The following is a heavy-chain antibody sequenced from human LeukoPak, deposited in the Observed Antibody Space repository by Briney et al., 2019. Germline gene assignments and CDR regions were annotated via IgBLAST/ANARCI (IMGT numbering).Heavy chain of an antibody. CDR3: ASGGKYCTGGACYGD. Sequence: HPGGSLRLSCAASGFTFSNYAMSWVRQAPGKGLEWVSTISGSGGATYYADSVQGRFTVSRDNSKNTVYLQVNSLRAEDTAVYYCASGGKYCTGGACYGDWGQGTLVTVSS. D-gene: IGHD2-8*02. CDR1: GFTFSNYA. V-gene: IGHV3-23*01. J-gene: IGHJ4*02. CDR2: ISGSGGAT.